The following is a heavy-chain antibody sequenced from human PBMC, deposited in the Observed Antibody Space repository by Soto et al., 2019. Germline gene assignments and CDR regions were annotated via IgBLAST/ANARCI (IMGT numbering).Heavy chain of an antibody. D-gene: IGHD5-12*01. V-gene: IGHV3-15*07. CDR3: TKLTGYAKQYYGVDV. CDR1: GFSFTNAW. J-gene: IGHJ6*02. CDR2: IKSKIDGGTA. Sequence: EVRLGESGGVLVKPGRSLRLSCAASGFSFTNAWMNWVRQAPGKGLEWVGRIKSKIDGGTADYAASVKGRFTISRDDSKNTLYLQMSSLKAEDAAVYFCTKLTGYAKQYYGVDVWGQGTTVTVSS.